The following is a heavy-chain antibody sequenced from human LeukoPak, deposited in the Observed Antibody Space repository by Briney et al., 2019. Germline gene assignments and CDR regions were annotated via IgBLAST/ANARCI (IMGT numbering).Heavy chain of an antibody. Sequence: SETLSLTCAVYGVSLNGYYWTWIRQSPGKGLEWIGEINHTGATNYKASLKSRLKITIDTSKNQFSLKLSSVTAADTAVYYCARYCSSTSCYGGFDYWGQGTLVTVSS. D-gene: IGHD2-2*01. V-gene: IGHV4-34*10. CDR2: INHTGAT. CDR1: GVSLNGYY. J-gene: IGHJ4*02. CDR3: ARYCSSTSCYGGFDY.